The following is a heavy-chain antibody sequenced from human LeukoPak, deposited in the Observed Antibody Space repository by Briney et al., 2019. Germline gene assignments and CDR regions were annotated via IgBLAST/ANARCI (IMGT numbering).Heavy chain of an antibody. CDR3: ARGASVVAGSDNALDI. CDR1: GFTFSSYS. D-gene: IGHD6-19*01. V-gene: IGHV3-48*01. J-gene: IGHJ3*02. Sequence: GGSLRLSCAASGFTFSSYSMNWVRQAPGKGLEWVSYISSSSTIYYADSVKGRFTISRDNAKNSLYLQMNSLRAEDTAVYYCARGASVVAGSDNALDIWGQGTMVTVSS. CDR2: ISSSSTI.